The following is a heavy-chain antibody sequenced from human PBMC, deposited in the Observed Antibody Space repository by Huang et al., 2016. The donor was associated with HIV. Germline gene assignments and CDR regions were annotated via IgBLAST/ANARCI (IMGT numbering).Heavy chain of an antibody. Sequence: QVQLQESGPGLVKPSETLSLTCTVSGGSMSSYYWSWIRQPPGKGLEWIWYIYYSGSTNYNPSLKSRGTRSVDTSKNQFSLRLSSVTAADTAGYYCASASIAARRWFDPWGQGSLVTVSS. CDR1: GGSMSSYY. J-gene: IGHJ5*02. CDR2: IYYSGST. V-gene: IGHV4-59*01. CDR3: ASASIAARRWFDP. D-gene: IGHD6-6*01.